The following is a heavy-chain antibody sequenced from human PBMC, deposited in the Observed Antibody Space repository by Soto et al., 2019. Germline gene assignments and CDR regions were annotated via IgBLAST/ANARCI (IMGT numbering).Heavy chain of an antibody. CDR3: ASGGVFAVSVPAAPVYYGMDV. Sequence: QVQLVQSGAEVKKPGSSVKVSCKASGGTFSSYAISWVRQAPGQGLEWMGGIIPIFGTANYAQKFQGRVTITADESTSTAYMELSSLRSEDTAVYYCASGGVFAVSVPAAPVYYGMDVWGQGTTVTVSS. V-gene: IGHV1-69*12. D-gene: IGHD2-2*01. CDR1: GGTFSSYA. CDR2: IIPIFGTA. J-gene: IGHJ6*02.